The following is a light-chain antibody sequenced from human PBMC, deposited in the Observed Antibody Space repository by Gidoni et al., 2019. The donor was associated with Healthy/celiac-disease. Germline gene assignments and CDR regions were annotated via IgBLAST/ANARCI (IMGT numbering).Light chain of an antibody. CDR1: QSISSSY. CDR2: GAS. J-gene: IGKJ1*01. V-gene: IGKV3-20*01. CDR3: QQYGSSLRT. Sequence: ELVLTQSPGTLSLSPGKRATLSCRASQSISSSYLAWYQQKPGQAPRFLIYGASSRATGIPDRFSGSGSGTDFTLTISRLEPEDFAVYYCQQYGSSLRTFGQGTKVEIK.